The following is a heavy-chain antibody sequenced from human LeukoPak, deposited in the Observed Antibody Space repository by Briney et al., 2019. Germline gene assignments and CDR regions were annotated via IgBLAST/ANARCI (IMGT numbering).Heavy chain of an antibody. J-gene: IGHJ4*02. CDR1: GFTFSSYW. CDR3: ARGPSGGSFYVGDS. D-gene: IGHD1-26*01. V-gene: IGHV3-7*01. CDR2: IKQDGSEK. Sequence: GGSLRLSCAASGFTFSSYWMSWVRQAPGKGLEWVANIKQDGSEKYYVDSVKGRFTISRDNAKNTLYLQMNSLRAEDTAVYYCARGPSGGSFYVGDSWGQGTLVTVSS.